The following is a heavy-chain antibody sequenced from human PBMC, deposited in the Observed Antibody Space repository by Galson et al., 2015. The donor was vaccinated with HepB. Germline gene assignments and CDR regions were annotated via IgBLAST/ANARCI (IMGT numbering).Heavy chain of an antibody. Sequence: SVKVSCKVSGYTLTELSMHWVRQAPGRGLEWMGGFDPEDGETIYAQKFQGRVTMTEDTSTDTAYMELSSLRSEDTAVYYCATGVVTSITMIVEGAEYFQHWGQGTLVTVSS. CDR2: FDPEDGET. D-gene: IGHD3-22*01. J-gene: IGHJ1*01. V-gene: IGHV1-24*01. CDR3: ATGVVTSITMIVEGAEYFQH. CDR1: GYTLTELS.